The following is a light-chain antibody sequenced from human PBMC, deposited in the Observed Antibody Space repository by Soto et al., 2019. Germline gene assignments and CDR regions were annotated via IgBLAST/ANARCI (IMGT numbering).Light chain of an antibody. J-gene: IGLJ3*02. Sequence: QAVVTQPASVSGSPGQSITISCTGTSSDVGGYNYVSWYQQHPGKAPKLMIYEVSNRPSGVSNRFSGSKSGNTASLTISGLQAEDEADYYCSSYTSGSTWVFGGGTKLTVL. CDR2: EVS. V-gene: IGLV2-14*01. CDR3: SSYTSGSTWV. CDR1: SSDVGGYNY.